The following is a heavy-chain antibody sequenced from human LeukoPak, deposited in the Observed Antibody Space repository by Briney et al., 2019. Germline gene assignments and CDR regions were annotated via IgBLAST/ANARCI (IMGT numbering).Heavy chain of an antibody. J-gene: IGHJ3*02. CDR2: ISYDGSNK. CDR3: ATQRYSGSWDAFDN. D-gene: IGHD6-13*01. V-gene: IGHV3-30-3*01. CDR1: GFTFSSYA. Sequence: GGSLRLSCAASGFTFSSYAMHWVRQAPGKGLEWVAVISYDGSNKYYADSVKGRFTISRDNSKHTLYLQMNSLRAEDTAVYYCATQRYSGSWDAFDNWGQGTMVTVSS.